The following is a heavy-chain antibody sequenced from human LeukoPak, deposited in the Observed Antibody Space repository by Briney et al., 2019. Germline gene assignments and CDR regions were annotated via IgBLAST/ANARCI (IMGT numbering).Heavy chain of an antibody. CDR2: IAVGSGNT. CDR1: GFTFTSSA. Sequence: GASVKVSCKASGFTFTSSAMQWVRQARGQRLEWIGWIAVGSGNTNYAQKFQERVTITRDMSTSTAYMELSSLRSEDTAVYYCAADPLCGGDCYYAFDIWGQGTMVTVSS. J-gene: IGHJ3*02. V-gene: IGHV1-58*02. D-gene: IGHD2-21*02. CDR3: AADPLCGGDCYYAFDI.